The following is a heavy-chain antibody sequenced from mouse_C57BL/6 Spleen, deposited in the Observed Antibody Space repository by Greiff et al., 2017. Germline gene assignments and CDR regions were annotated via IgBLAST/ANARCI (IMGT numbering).Heavy chain of an antibody. Sequence: EVNVVESGGGLVKPGGSLKLSCAASGFTFSSYAMSWVRQTPEKRLEWVATISDGGSYTYYPDNVKGRFTISRDNAKNNLYLQMSHLKSEDTAMYYCARGLYYDYDYYFDYWGQGTTLTVSS. CDR3: ARGLYYDYDYYFDY. CDR1: GFTFSSYA. CDR2: ISDGGSYT. V-gene: IGHV5-4*03. D-gene: IGHD2-4*01. J-gene: IGHJ2*01.